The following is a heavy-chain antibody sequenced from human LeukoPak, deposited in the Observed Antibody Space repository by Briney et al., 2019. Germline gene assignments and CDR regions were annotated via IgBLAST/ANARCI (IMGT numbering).Heavy chain of an antibody. Sequence: GGSLRLSCAASGFTFSSYSMNWVRQAPGKGLEWVSSISSSSSYIYYADSVKGRFTISRDNAKNSLYLQMNSLRAEDTAVYYCARDNQIFGVAPGLDNWGQGTLVIVSS. J-gene: IGHJ4*02. CDR1: GFTFSSYS. V-gene: IGHV3-21*01. CDR2: ISSSSSYI. D-gene: IGHD3-3*01. CDR3: ARDNQIFGVAPGLDN.